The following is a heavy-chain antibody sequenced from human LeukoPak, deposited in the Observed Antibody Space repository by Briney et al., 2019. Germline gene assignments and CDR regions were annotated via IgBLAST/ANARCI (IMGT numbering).Heavy chain of an antibody. CDR3: TSGYSSSWYYFDY. V-gene: IGHV3-23*01. CDR1: GFTFSSYA. J-gene: IGHJ4*02. CDR2: ISGSGGST. D-gene: IGHD6-13*01. Sequence: GGSLRLSCAASGFTFSSYAMSWVRQAPGKGLEWVSAISGSGGSTYYADSVKGRFTISRDNSKNTLYLQMNSLRAEDTAVYYCTSGYSSSWYYFDYWGQGTLVTVSS.